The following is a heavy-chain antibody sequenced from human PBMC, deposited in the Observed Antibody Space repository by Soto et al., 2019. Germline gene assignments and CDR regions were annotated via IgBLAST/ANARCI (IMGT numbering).Heavy chain of an antibody. V-gene: IGHV1-46*01. CDR2: INPSGGST. Sequence: QVQLVQSGAEVKKPGASVKLSCKSSEYTFTDYYIHWVRQAPGQGLEWMGLINPSGGSTSYAQKFQGRVTMTRDTSTSTAYMELSSLRSEDTAVYYCATAAYSTSWYDFWGQGTLVTVSS. J-gene: IGHJ5*01. D-gene: IGHD6-13*01. CDR3: ATAAYSTSWYDF. CDR1: EYTFTDYY.